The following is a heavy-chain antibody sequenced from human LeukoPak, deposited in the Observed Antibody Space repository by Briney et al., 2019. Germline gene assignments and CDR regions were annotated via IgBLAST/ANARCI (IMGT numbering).Heavy chain of an antibody. J-gene: IGHJ4*02. CDR2: IIPIFGTA. CDR3: ATANYRYCSGGSCYSEDY. CDR1: GGTFSSYV. Sequence: SVKVSCKASGGTFSSYVISWVRQAPGQGLEWMGGIIPIFGTANYAQKFQGRVTMTEDTSTDTAYMELSSLRSEDTAVYYCATANYRYCSGGSCYSEDYWGQGTLVTVSS. V-gene: IGHV1-69*06. D-gene: IGHD2-15*01.